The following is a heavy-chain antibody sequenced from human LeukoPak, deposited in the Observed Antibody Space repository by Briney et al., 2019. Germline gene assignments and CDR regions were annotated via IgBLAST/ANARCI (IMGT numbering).Heavy chain of an antibody. D-gene: IGHD3-10*01. V-gene: IGHV3-23*01. CDR2: ISGSGGST. J-gene: IGHJ4*02. CDR1: GFTFSSYA. Sequence: GGSLRLSCAASGFTFSSYAMHWVRQAPGKGLEWVSSISGSGGSTYYADSVKGRFTISRDNSKKTLYLQMNSLRADDTAVYYCASWVPDRGFDYWGQGTLVTVSS. CDR3: ASWVPDRGFDY.